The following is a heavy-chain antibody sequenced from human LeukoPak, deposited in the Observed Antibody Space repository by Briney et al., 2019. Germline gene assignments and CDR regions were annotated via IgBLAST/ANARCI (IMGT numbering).Heavy chain of an antibody. J-gene: IGHJ4*02. CDR2: INHSGST. D-gene: IGHD3-3*01. CDR1: GGSFSGYY. V-gene: IGHV4-34*01. CDR3: ARGRAVWSGYPSFDY. Sequence: SETLSLTCAVYGGSFSGYYWSWIRQPPGKGLEWIGEINHSGSTNYNPSLKSRVTISVDTSKNQFSLKLSSVTAADTAVYYCARGRAVWSGYPSFDYWGQGTLVTVSS.